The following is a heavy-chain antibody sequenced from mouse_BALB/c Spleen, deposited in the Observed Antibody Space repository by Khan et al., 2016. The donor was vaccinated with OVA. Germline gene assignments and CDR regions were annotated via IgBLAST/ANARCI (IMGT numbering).Heavy chain of an antibody. CDR1: GYSFTDYT. CDR2: INPYNVGT. CDR3: SRGGYGGLAY. J-gene: IGHJ3*01. V-gene: IGHV1-26*01. Sequence: VQLQQSGPELVKPGASVKISCKASGYSFTDYTMNWVKQSPGKNLEWIGLINPYNVGTNYNQKFKGQATLTVDKSSSTAHMELLSLTSEDSAGYDCSRGGYGGLAYWGQGTLVTVSA. D-gene: IGHD1-1*01.